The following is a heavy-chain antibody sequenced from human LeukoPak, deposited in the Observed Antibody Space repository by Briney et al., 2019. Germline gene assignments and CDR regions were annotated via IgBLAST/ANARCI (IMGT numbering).Heavy chain of an antibody. D-gene: IGHD6-13*01. CDR2: INPNSGGT. J-gene: IGHJ5*02. Sequence: GASVKVSCKASGYTFTGYYMHWVRQAPGQGLEWMGWINPNSGGTNYAQKFQGRVTMTRDTSISTAYMELSRLRSDDTAVYYCARDGTRSSSRGFDPWGQGTLVTVSS. CDR3: ARDGTRSSSRGFDP. V-gene: IGHV1-2*02. CDR1: GYTFTGYY.